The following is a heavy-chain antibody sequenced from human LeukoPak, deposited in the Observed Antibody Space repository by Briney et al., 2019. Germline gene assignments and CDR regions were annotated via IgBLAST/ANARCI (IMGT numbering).Heavy chain of an antibody. J-gene: IGHJ4*02. Sequence: GGSLRLSCAASGFTFSNAWMSWVRQAPGKGLEWVSATSSSDAGTYYADSVKGRFTISRDNAKNSLYLQMNSLRAEDTAVYYCARDFHRRLYDSSAYHPYWGQGTLVTVSS. CDR2: TSSSDAGT. CDR3: ARDFHRRLYDSSAYHPY. CDR1: GFTFSNAW. D-gene: IGHD3-22*01. V-gene: IGHV3-21*01.